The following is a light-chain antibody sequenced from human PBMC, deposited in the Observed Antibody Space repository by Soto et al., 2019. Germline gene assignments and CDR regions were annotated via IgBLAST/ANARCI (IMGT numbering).Light chain of an antibody. Sequence: QSVLTQPASVSGSPGQSITMSCAGASSDVGSYNLVSWYQQYPGNAPKLIIYEGNKRPSGVSNRFSGSGSGNTASLTISGLQAEDAADYYCCSYTGSSTSFGGGTQLTVL. J-gene: IGLJ3*02. CDR1: SSDVGSYNL. V-gene: IGLV2-23*01. CDR2: EGN. CDR3: CSYTGSSTS.